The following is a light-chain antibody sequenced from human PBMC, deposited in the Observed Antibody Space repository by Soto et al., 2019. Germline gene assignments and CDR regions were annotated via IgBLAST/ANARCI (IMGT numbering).Light chain of an antibody. J-gene: IGKJ4*01. CDR3: QQRSLSPLT. CDR2: DAS. CDR1: QSVSNH. Sequence: EVVLTQSPSTLSLSPGERATLSCRATQSVSNHLAWYQHRPGQAPRLLIYDASNRATDIPARFSGSGSGTDFTLTISSLEPEDSAVYYWQQRSLSPLTFGGGTKVEIK. V-gene: IGKV3-11*01.